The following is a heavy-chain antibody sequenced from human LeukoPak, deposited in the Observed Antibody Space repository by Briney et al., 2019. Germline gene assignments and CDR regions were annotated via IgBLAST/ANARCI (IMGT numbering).Heavy chain of an antibody. CDR1: GGSFSGYY. J-gene: IGHJ4*02. V-gene: IGHV4-34*01. CDR3: ARGRLYGGQYRWDYFDY. Sequence: KASETLSLTCAVYGGSFSGYYWSWIRQPPGKGLEWIGEINHSGSTNYNPSLKSRVTISVDTSKNQFSLKLSSVTAADTAVYYCARGRLYGGQYRWDYFDYWGQGTLVTVSS. D-gene: IGHD5-24*01. CDR2: INHSGST.